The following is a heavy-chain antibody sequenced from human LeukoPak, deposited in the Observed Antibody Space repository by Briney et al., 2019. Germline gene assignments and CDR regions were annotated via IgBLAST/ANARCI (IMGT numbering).Heavy chain of an antibody. CDR1: GGSISSGGYY. J-gene: IGHJ5*02. Sequence: SQTLSLTCTVSGGSISSGGYYWSWLRQHPGQGLEWIGYIYYSGSTYYNPSLKSRVTISVDTSKNQFSLKLSSVTAADTAVYYCARDWGYSSSWYWFDPWGQGTLVTVSS. CDR2: IYYSGST. D-gene: IGHD6-13*01. V-gene: IGHV4-31*03. CDR3: ARDWGYSSSWYWFDP.